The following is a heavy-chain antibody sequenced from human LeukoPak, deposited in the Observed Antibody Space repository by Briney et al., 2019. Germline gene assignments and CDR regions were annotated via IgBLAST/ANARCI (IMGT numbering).Heavy chain of an antibody. V-gene: IGHV4-61*02. Sequence: SETLSLTCNVSSGSISSGRYYWSWIRQPAGKGLEWIGRIYTRGSTNYNPSLKSRVTMSVDTSKNQFSLKLSSVTAADTAVYYCATDGMVRGPDAWFDSWGQGTLVTVSS. CDR3: ATDGMVRGPDAWFDS. CDR2: IYTRGST. D-gene: IGHD3-10*01. J-gene: IGHJ5*01. CDR1: SGSISSGRYY.